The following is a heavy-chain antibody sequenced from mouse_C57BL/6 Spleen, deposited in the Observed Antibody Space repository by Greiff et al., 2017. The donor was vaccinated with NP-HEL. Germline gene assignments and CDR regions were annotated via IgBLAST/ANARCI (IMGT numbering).Heavy chain of an antibody. V-gene: IGHV1-67*01. CDR1: GYTFTDYA. CDR2: ISTYYGDA. J-gene: IGHJ2*01. Sequence: QVQLQQSGPELVRPGVSVKISCKGSGYTFTDYAMHWVKQSHAKSLEWIGVISTYYGDASYNQKFKDKATLTADKSSSTVYMELSRLTSEDSAVYFCARHEGVEGLLLYFDYWGQGTTLTVSS. CDR3: ARHEGVEGLLLYFDY. D-gene: IGHD2-3*01.